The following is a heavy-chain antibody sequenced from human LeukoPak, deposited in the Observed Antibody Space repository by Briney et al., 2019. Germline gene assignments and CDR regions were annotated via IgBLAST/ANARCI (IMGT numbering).Heavy chain of an antibody. D-gene: IGHD2-2*01. Sequence: SETLSLTCAVSGYSISSGYYWGWLRQPPGKGLEWIGSSYHSGCTYYNASLKSRVTISVDTSKNQFSLRLSSVTAADTAVYYCXRDCSSTSCLPVDSWGQGTLVTVYS. J-gene: IGHJ4*02. V-gene: IGHV4-38-2*02. CDR1: GYSISSGYY. CDR2: SYHSGCT. CDR3: XRDCSSTSCLPVDS.